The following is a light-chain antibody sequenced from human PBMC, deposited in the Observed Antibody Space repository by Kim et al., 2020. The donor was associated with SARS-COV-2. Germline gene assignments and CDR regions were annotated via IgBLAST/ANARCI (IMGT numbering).Light chain of an antibody. CDR2: SDK. CDR3: NSRDSSGNHVL. Sequence: ALGQAVTVTCKGDSLRGYYASWFRQKSGQAPILVIYSDKNRPSGIPDRFSGSGSGNTASLTIAGAQAEDGADDYCNSRDSSGNHVLFGGGTQLTVL. V-gene: IGLV3-19*01. J-gene: IGLJ3*02. CDR1: SLRGYY.